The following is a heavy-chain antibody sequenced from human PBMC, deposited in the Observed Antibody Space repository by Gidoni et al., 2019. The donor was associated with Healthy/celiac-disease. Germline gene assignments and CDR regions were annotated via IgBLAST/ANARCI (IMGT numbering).Heavy chain of an antibody. Sequence: QVQLQQWGAGLLKPSATLSLTCAVYGGSFSGYYWSWIRQPPGKGLEWIGEINHSGSTNYNPSLKIRVTISVDTSKNQFSLKLSSVTAADTAVYYCARGDLVAATRRGFDYWGQGTLVTVSS. CDR1: GGSFSGYY. D-gene: IGHD2-15*01. CDR3: ARGDLVAATRRGFDY. CDR2: INHSGST. V-gene: IGHV4-34*01. J-gene: IGHJ4*02.